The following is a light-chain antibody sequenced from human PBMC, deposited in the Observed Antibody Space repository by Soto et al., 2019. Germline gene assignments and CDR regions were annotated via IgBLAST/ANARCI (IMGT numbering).Light chain of an antibody. J-gene: IGKJ1*01. V-gene: IGKV1-27*01. CDR1: QDISHF. CDR2: GAS. CDR3: QKYNKDSPAT. Sequence: DIQLTQSPSSLSASVGDRVTFTCRASQDISHFLAWYQQRPGEVPRLLSYGASTLQSGVPSRFSGSGFGTDFTLTITSLQPEDVATYYCQKYNKDSPATFGPGTKVDIK.